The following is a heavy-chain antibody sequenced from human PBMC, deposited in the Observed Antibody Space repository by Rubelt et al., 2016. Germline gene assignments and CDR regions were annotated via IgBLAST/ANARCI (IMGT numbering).Heavy chain of an antibody. V-gene: IGHV1-18*04. CDR1: GYTFTSYY. CDR3: ARDVGGNSVLYYFDY. Sequence: QVQLVQSGAEVKKPGASVEVSCKASGYTFTSYYMHWVRQAPGQGLEWMGWISAYNGNTNYAQKLQGRVTMTTDTSTSTAYMELRSLRSDDTAVYYCARDVGGNSVLYYFDYWGQGTLVTVSS. J-gene: IGHJ4*02. CDR2: ISAYNGNT. D-gene: IGHD4-23*01.